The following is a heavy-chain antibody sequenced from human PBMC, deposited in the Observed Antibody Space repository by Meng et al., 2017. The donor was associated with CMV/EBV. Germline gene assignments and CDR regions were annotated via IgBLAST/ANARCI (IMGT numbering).Heavy chain of an antibody. CDR1: GFNISSFW. V-gene: IGHV3-7*01. CDR2: IKQDGSQK. D-gene: IGHD2-15*01. Sequence: GESLKISCTVSGFNISSFWMTWVRQAPGKGLEWVANIKQDGSQKYYVDSVKGRFTISRDNAKNSLFLQMNSLRAEDTAVYYCARFYCSGGNCYSYYFYYYGMDVWGQGTPVTVSS. J-gene: IGHJ6*02. CDR3: ARFYCSGGNCYSYYFYYYGMDV.